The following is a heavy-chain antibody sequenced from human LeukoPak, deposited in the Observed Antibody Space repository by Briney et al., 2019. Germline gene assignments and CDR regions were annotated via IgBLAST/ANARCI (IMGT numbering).Heavy chain of an antibody. CDR2: IYYSGST. J-gene: IGHJ4*02. CDR1: GGSISSGDYY. Sequence: PSQTLSLTCTVSGGSISSGDYYWSWIRQPPGKGLEWIGYIYYSGSTYYNPSLKSRVTISVDTSKNQFSLKLSSVTAADTAVYYCARENPYCSSTSCYQGHYFDYWGQGTLVPVSS. CDR3: ARENPYCSSTSCYQGHYFDY. D-gene: IGHD2-2*01. V-gene: IGHV4-30-4*01.